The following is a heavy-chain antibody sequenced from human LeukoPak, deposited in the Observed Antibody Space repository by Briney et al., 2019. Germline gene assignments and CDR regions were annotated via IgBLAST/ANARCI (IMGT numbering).Heavy chain of an antibody. J-gene: IGHJ4*02. Sequence: AGGSLRLSCSASGFTFSGYAMHWVRQAPGKGLEYVSAIISNGESTYYSDSVKDRFTISRDNSKNTLYLQMSSLRPEDTAVYYCVKSASTWYLFGYWGQGTLVTVSS. V-gene: IGHV3-64*03. CDR2: IISNGEST. CDR1: GFTFSGYA. CDR3: VKSASTWYLFGY. D-gene: IGHD6-13*01.